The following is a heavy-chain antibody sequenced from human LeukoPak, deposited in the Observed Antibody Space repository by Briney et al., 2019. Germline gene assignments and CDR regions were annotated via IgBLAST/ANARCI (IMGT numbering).Heavy chain of an antibody. Sequence: PGGSLRLSCAASGFAFDDYGMTWVRQAPGKGLEWVSDINWNGGSTGYADSVKGRFTISRDNAKNSLSLQMNSLRAEDTALYYCARGMNWVDYWGQGILVTVSS. CDR2: INWNGGST. J-gene: IGHJ4*02. V-gene: IGHV3-20*04. D-gene: IGHD7-27*01. CDR3: ARGMNWVDY. CDR1: GFAFDDYG.